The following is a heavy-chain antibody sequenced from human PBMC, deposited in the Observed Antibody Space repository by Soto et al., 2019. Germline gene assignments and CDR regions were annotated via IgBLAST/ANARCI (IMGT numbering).Heavy chain of an antibody. Sequence: QVQLQESGPGLVKPSETLSLTCTVSGGSISSYYWSWIRQPPGKGLEWIGYIYYSGSTNYNPSLKSRVTISVDTSKNQFSLKLSSVTAAATAVYYCARLSYYYGSGSYPLDYWGQGTLVTVSS. V-gene: IGHV4-59*08. CDR2: IYYSGST. D-gene: IGHD3-10*01. J-gene: IGHJ4*02. CDR3: ARLSYYYGSGSYPLDY. CDR1: GGSISSYY.